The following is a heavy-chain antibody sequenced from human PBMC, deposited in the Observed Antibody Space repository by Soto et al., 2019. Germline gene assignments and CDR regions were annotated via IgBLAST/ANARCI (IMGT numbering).Heavy chain of an antibody. Sequence: QVQLVQSGAEVRDPGASVNISCKASGDTSKYSRFTWVRQAPGQGLEWMGWISAQKGDTNYAQDFQGRVTMTTDKSTSTVYMDLRSLRSDDTAIYYCAKVGWFGELMPFESWGQGTLVRVS. D-gene: IGHD3-10*01. J-gene: IGHJ4*02. CDR1: GDTSKYSR. V-gene: IGHV1-18*04. CDR2: ISAQKGDT. CDR3: AKVGWFGELMPFES.